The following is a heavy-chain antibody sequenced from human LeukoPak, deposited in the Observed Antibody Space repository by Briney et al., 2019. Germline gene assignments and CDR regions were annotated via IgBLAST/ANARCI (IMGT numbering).Heavy chain of an antibody. V-gene: IGHV4-59*01. CDR3: ARYRGTVVTPAFDY. J-gene: IGHJ4*02. D-gene: IGHD4-23*01. CDR1: GGSISSYY. Sequence: SETLSLTCTVSGGSISSYYWSWIRQPPGKGLEWIGYIYYSGSTNYNPSLKSRVTISVDTSKNQFSLKLNSVTAADTAVYYCARYRGTVVTPAFDYWGQGTLVTVSS. CDR2: IYYSGST.